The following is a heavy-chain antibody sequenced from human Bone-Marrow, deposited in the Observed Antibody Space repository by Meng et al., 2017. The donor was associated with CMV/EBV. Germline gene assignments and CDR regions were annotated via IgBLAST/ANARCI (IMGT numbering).Heavy chain of an antibody. J-gene: IGHJ6*02. CDR2: IYYSGST. V-gene: IGHV4-30-4*08. Sequence: SETLSLTCTVSGGSISSGDYYWSWIRQPPGKGLEWIGYIYYSGSTYYNPSLKSRVTISVDTSKNQFSLKLSSVTAADTAVYYCARGRRYGYCSSTSCSPWYYYYYGMDVWVQGTTVTVSS. CDR3: ARGRRYGYCSSTSCSPWYYYYYGMDV. D-gene: IGHD2-2*01. CDR1: GGSISSGDYY.